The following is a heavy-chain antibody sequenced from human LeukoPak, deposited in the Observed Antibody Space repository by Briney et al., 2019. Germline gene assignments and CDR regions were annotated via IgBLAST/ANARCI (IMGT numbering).Heavy chain of an antibody. Sequence: SSETLSLTCAVYGGSFSGYYWSWIRQPPGKGLEWIGEINHSGSTNYNPSLKSRVTISVDTSKNQFSLKLSSVTAADTAVYYCARGGAIFGVVTRYYMDVWGKGTTVTVSS. CDR2: INHSGST. D-gene: IGHD3-3*01. CDR1: GGSFSGYY. J-gene: IGHJ6*03. V-gene: IGHV4-34*01. CDR3: ARGGAIFGVVTRYYMDV.